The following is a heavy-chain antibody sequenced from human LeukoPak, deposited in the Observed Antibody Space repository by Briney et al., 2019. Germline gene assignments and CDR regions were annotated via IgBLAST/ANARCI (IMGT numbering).Heavy chain of an antibody. CDR2: IIPFFGTS. Sequence: ASVKVSCKASGGTFNSYAISWVRQAPGQGLEWMGGIIPFFGTSNYAQKFQGRVTITADKSTSTAYMELSSLRSEDTAVYYCARDPDYGDYLHAFDIWGQGTMVTVSS. J-gene: IGHJ3*02. CDR1: GGTFNSYA. V-gene: IGHV1-69*06. D-gene: IGHD4-17*01. CDR3: ARDPDYGDYLHAFDI.